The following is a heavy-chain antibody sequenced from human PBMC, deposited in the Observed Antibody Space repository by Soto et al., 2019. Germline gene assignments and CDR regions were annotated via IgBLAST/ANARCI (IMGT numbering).Heavy chain of an antibody. D-gene: IGHD2-2*01. J-gene: IGHJ5*02. Sequence: QVQLVQSGGEVKRPGASVKVSCKTSGYTFSNYGITWVRQAPGQPLEWLGWISLYSDGTNYPQKFQGRVSMTTDTSTTTAYMELRSLRSDDTAVDYCARVVPGVEAWFGPWGQGTLVTVSS. V-gene: IGHV1-18*01. CDR2: ISLYSDGT. CDR1: GYTFSNYG. CDR3: ARVVPGVEAWFGP.